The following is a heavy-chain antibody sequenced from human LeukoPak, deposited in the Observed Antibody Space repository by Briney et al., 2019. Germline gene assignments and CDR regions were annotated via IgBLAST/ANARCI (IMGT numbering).Heavy chain of an antibody. CDR3: ARENGKDYDFWSRAFSH. CDR2: ISGSSSTI. Sequence: GGSLRLSCAASGFIFSNYNLNWVRQAPGKGLEWVAHISGSSSTIFYANSVRGRFTVSRDYAKNSSYLQMNSLRDDDTAVYYCARENGKDYDFWSRAFSHWGQGALVFVSS. D-gene: IGHD3-3*01. J-gene: IGHJ4*02. V-gene: IGHV3-48*02. CDR1: GFIFSNYN.